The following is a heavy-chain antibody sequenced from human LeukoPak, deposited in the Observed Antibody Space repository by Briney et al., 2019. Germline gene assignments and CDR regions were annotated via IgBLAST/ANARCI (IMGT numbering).Heavy chain of an antibody. D-gene: IGHD2-8*01. CDR2: INWDGYST. CDR1: GLLFDEYG. CDR3: VRDLTADNAFDS. Sequence: GGSLTLLCPVRGLLFDEYGITWLRQGPGQGREWVSGINWDGYSTGYAASVRGPFTISRDNAKSTLYPPMNSLRPEDTALYYCVRDLTADNAFDSWGQGTPVTVSS. J-gene: IGHJ4*02. V-gene: IGHV3-20*04.